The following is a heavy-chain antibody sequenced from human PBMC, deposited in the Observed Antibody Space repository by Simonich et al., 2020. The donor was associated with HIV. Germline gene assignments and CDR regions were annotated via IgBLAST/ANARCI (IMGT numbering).Heavy chain of an antibody. Sequence: QVQLQQWGAGLLKPSETLSLTCAVYGGSFSGHYWTWIRQPPGKGLEWIGELNHSGTSNYNPSLKSRVTLSVDTSKNQFSLKLNSVTAADTAVYYCARHFWVGESWGAFDFWGQGTMVTVSS. CDR2: LNHSGTS. CDR3: ARHFWVGESWGAFDF. CDR1: GGSFSGHY. V-gene: IGHV4-34*02. J-gene: IGHJ3*01. D-gene: IGHD3-10*01.